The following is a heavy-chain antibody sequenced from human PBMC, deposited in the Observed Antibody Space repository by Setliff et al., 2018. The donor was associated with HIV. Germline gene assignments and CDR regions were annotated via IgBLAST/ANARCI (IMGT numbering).Heavy chain of an antibody. Sequence: SETLSLTCTASGGSISSYYWSWIRQPPGKGLEWIGYIYYSGSTNYNPSLKSRVTISVDTSKNQFSLKLSSVTAADTAVYYCAREAREVRGYYYYYMDVWGKGTTGTVSS. CDR2: IYYSGST. D-gene: IGHD3-10*01. CDR3: AREAREVRGYYYYYMDV. CDR1: GGSISSYY. J-gene: IGHJ6*03. V-gene: IGHV4-59*01.